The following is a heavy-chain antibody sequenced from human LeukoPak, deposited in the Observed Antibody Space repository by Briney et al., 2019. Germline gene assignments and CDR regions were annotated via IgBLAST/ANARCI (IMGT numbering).Heavy chain of an antibody. Sequence: PSETLSLTCTVSGGSISSSSYYWGWIRQPPGKGLEWIGSIYYSGSTYYSPSLNIRVTISVDTSKNQFSLKLSSVTAADTAVYYCANERAAAGTNYWGQGTLVTVSS. D-gene: IGHD6-13*01. J-gene: IGHJ4*02. V-gene: IGHV4-39*01. CDR2: IYYSGST. CDR1: GGSISSSSYY. CDR3: ANERAAAGTNY.